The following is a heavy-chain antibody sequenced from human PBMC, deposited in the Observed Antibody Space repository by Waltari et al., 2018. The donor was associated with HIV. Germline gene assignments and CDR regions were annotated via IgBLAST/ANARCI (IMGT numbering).Heavy chain of an antibody. D-gene: IGHD3-10*01. V-gene: IGHV1-3*01. CDR2: INAGNGNT. CDR1: GYPCTRYA. J-gene: IGHJ5*02. Sequence: QVQLVQSGAEVKKPGASVKVSCKASGYPCTRYALSWVLQAPGQRLEWMGWINAGNGNTKYSQKFQGRVTITRDTSASTAYMELSSLRSEDTAVYYCARDYLPHTVPVRWYNWFDPWGQGTLVTVSS. CDR3: ARDYLPHTVPVRWYNWFDP.